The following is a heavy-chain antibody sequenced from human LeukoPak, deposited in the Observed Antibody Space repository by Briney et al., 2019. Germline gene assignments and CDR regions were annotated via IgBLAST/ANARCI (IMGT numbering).Heavy chain of an antibody. CDR3: ARDLGAVEQWLVLDY. D-gene: IGHD6-19*01. CDR1: GFTFSSYA. V-gene: IGHV3-30-3*01. Sequence: GRSLRLSCAASGFTFSSYAMHWVRQAPGKGLEWVAVISYDRSNKYYADSVKGRFTISRDNAKNTLYLQMNSLRAEDTAVYYCARDLGAVEQWLVLDYWGQGTLVTVSS. J-gene: IGHJ4*02. CDR2: ISYDRSNK.